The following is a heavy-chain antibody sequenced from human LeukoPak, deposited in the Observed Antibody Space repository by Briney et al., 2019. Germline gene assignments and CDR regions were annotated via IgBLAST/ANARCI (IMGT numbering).Heavy chain of an antibody. J-gene: IGHJ4*02. CDR2: ISGSGAST. V-gene: IGHV3-23*01. Sequence: GGSLRLSCAASEIIFSSYAMNWVRRAPGKGLEWLSAISGSGASTYYADSVKGRFTNSRDNSLDTVYLQMDSLRADDTAVYYCATGRAIEVLSAFNYWGQGTVVTVSS. CDR1: EIIFSSYA. CDR3: ATGRAIEVLSAFNY. D-gene: IGHD2-15*01.